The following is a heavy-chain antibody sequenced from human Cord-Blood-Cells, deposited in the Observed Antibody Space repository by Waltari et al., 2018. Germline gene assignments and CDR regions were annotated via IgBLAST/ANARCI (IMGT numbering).Heavy chain of an antibody. CDR2: HNHSEST. Sequence: QVQLQQWGAGLLKPSETLSLTCAVYGGSFSGYYWSWFRQPPGKGLERIGEHNHSESTNYNPSHKSRVTRSVDTSKNQFSLKLSSVTAADTAVYYCARGLHPGSWGSPFDYWGQGTLVTVSS. V-gene: IGHV4-34*01. D-gene: IGHD7-27*01. CDR1: GGSFSGYY. J-gene: IGHJ4*02. CDR3: ARGLHPGSWGSPFDY.